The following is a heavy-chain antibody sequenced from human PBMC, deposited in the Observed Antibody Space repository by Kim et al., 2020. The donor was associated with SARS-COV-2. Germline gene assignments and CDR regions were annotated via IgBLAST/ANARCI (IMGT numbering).Heavy chain of an antibody. J-gene: IGHJ6*02. V-gene: IGHV4-34*01. CDR3: ASYPAVDTAMAPKVMDV. CDR1: GGSFSGYY. D-gene: IGHD5-18*01. Sequence: SETLSLTCAVYGGSFSGYYWRWIRQPPGKGLEWIGEINHSGSTNYNPSLKSRVTILVDTSKNQFSLKLSSVTAADTAVYYCASYPAVDTAMAPKVMDVWGQGTTVTVSS. CDR2: INHSGST.